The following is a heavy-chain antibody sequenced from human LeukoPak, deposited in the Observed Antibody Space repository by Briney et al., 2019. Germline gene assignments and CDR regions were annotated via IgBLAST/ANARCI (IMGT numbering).Heavy chain of an antibody. J-gene: IGHJ4*02. Sequence: PSETLSLTCSVSGGSINTYYWSCIRQPAGKGLEWIGRTHSSGSTHYNPSIKSRVTMSLDTSKNQFSLKLTSVTAADTAVYYCARDNDFFDYWGQGSLVTVSS. V-gene: IGHV4-4*07. CDR3: ARDNDFFDY. CDR2: THSSGST. CDR1: GGSINTYY.